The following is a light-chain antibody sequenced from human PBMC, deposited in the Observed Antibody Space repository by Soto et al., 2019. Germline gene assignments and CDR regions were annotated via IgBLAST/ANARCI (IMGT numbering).Light chain of an antibody. V-gene: IGKV1-27*01. CDR1: QGISNY. Sequence: DIQMTQSPSSLSASVGDRVTITCRASQGISNYLAWYQQKPGKVPKLLIYAASTLQSGVPSRFSGSGSGADFTLTISSLQTKDVETDYCQNYNSAPPFTIVRGTKVDIK. CDR2: AAS. J-gene: IGKJ3*01. CDR3: QNYNSAPPFT.